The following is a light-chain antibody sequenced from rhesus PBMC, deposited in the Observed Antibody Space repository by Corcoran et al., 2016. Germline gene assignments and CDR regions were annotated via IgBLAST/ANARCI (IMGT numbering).Light chain of an antibody. J-gene: IGKJ4*01. V-gene: IGKV1-38*01. CDR2: DAS. CDR1: QGISSY. CDR3: QQRNSYPLT. Sequence: DIQLTQSPSSLSASVGDRVTITCRASQGISSYLAWYQQKSGKAPKLLIYDASNLQSGVPSRLSGSGSVKEFTLTISSLQPEDFATYYCQQRNSYPLTFGGGTTVEIK.